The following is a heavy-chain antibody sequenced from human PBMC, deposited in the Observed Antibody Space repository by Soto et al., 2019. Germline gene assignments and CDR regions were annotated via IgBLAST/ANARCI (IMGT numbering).Heavy chain of an antibody. CDR2: ISAYNGNT. CDR3: AREGGYYYDSSGLNWFDP. CDR1: GYTFTSYG. D-gene: IGHD3-22*01. V-gene: IGHV1-18*01. J-gene: IGHJ5*02. Sequence: GASVKVSCKASGYTFTSYGISWVRQAPGQGLEWMGWISAYNGNTNYAQKLQGRVTMTTDTSTSTAYMELRSLRSDDTAVYYCAREGGYYYDSSGLNWFDPWGQGTLVTVSS.